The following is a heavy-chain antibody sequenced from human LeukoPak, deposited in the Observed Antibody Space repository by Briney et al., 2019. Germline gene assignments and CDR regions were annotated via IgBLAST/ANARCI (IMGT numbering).Heavy chain of an antibody. D-gene: IGHD2-21*02. CDR2: IKQDGSEK. CDR1: GFTFSSYW. J-gene: IGHJ4*02. Sequence: GGSLRLSCAASGFTFSSYWMSWVRQAPGKGLEWVTNIKQDGSEKYYVDSVKGRFTISRDNAKNSLYLQMNSLRAEDTAVYYCARGDTYCGGDCYSFDYWGQGTLVTVSS. CDR3: ARGDTYCGGDCYSFDY. V-gene: IGHV3-7*01.